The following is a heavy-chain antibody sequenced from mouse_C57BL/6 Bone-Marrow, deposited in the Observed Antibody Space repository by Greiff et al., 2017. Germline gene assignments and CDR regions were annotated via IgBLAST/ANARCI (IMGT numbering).Heavy chain of an antibody. CDR1: GFTFSDYY. CDR2: INYDGSST. Sequence: EVNLVESEGGLVQPGSSMKLSCTASGFTFSDYYMAWVRQVPEKGLEWVANINYDGSSTYYLDSLKSRFIISRDNAKNILYLQMSSLKSEDTATYYCAREFLSLYFDYWGQGTTLTVSS. J-gene: IGHJ2*01. CDR3: AREFLSLYFDY. V-gene: IGHV5-16*01.